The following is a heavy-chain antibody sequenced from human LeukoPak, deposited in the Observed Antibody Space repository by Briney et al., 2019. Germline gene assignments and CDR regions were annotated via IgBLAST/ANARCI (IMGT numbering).Heavy chain of an antibody. Sequence: GGSLRLSCEASGFSFSDYWIHWVRQAPGKGLVWVSRIKGDGISTNYADSVKGRFTISRDNAKNTVYLQMNSLGAEDSAIYYCARGAWTAYYFDYWGQGTLVTVS. V-gene: IGHV3-74*01. CDR1: GFSFSDYW. D-gene: IGHD3/OR15-3a*01. J-gene: IGHJ4*02. CDR3: ARGAWTAYYFDY. CDR2: IKGDGIST.